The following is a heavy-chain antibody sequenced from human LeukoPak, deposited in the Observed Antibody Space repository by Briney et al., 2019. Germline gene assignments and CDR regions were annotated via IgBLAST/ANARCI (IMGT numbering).Heavy chain of an antibody. Sequence: ASVEVSCKASGYTFTSYGISWVRQAPGQGLEWMGWISAYNGNTNYAQKLQGRVTMTTDKSTSTAYMELRSLRSDDTAVYYCARDFVFGNSFDYWGQGTLVTVSS. CDR2: ISAYNGNT. J-gene: IGHJ4*02. CDR3: ARDFVFGNSFDY. V-gene: IGHV1-18*01. CDR1: GYTFTSYG. D-gene: IGHD4-23*01.